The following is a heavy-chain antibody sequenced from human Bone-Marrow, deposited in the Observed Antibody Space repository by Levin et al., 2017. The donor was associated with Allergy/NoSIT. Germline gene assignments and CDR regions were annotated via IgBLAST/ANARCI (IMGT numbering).Heavy chain of an antibody. CDR3: PKGGHYGPGSYYRGKFEY. CDR1: GFTFKNFD. CDR2: IWYDGSVQ. V-gene: IGHV3-30*02. Sequence: PGGSLRLSCAASGFTFKNFDMHWVRQAPGKALEWVAVIWYDGSVQDYADSVKGRFTISRDNSKNTLYLQMNSLRPEDTAVYYCPKGGHYGPGSYYRGKFEYWGLGTLVTVSS. J-gene: IGHJ4*02. D-gene: IGHD3-10*01.